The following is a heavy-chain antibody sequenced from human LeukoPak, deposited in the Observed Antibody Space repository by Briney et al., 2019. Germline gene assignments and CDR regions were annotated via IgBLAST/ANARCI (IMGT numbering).Heavy chain of an antibody. CDR1: GGSITGYY. D-gene: IGHD6-6*01. CDR2: IHHSGST. Sequence: PSETLSLTCTVSGGSITGYYWNWLRQPPGKGLEWIGYIHHSGSTNYNPSLRSRVTISVDTSKNQFSLNLSSVTAADTAVYYCARQWPYSRSSPYYYGMDIWGQGTTITVSS. J-gene: IGHJ6*02. V-gene: IGHV4-59*08. CDR3: ARQWPYSRSSPYYYGMDI.